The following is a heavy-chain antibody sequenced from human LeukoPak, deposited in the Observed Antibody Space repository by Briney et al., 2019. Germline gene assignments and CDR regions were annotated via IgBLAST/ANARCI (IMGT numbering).Heavy chain of an antibody. V-gene: IGHV3-23*01. CDR1: GFTFSSSA. CDR2: ISNNGGYT. CDR3: AKQLGYCSDGSCYFPY. Sequence: PGGSLRVSCAASGFTFSSSAMSWVRQAPGKGLEWVSAISNNGGYTYYADSVQGRFTISRDNSKSTLCLQMNSLRAEDAAVYYCAKQLGYCSDGSCYFPYWGQGPLVTVSS. J-gene: IGHJ4*02. D-gene: IGHD2-15*01.